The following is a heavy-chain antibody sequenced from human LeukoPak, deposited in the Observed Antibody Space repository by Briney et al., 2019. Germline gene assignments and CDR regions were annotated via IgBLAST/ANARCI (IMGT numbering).Heavy chain of an antibody. Sequence: GGSLRLSCAASGFTVANDRMSWVRQAPGKGLEWVSTVYGGGNTAYADSVKGRFTISRDTSKNTLLLQMNSLRAEDTALYFCVRERFGAIVENWGRGALVIVSS. J-gene: IGHJ4*02. CDR1: GFTVANDR. CDR2: VYGGGNT. CDR3: VRERFGAIVEN. V-gene: IGHV3-53*01. D-gene: IGHD5-24*01.